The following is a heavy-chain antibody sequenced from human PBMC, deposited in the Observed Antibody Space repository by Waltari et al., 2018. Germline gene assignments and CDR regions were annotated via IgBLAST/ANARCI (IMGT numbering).Heavy chain of an antibody. Sequence: QVQLVQSGAEVKRPGASVKISCKASGYTFTNFGINWVRQAPGQGLEWVGWISPYTGNADYKQKLQDRVTMTTDTSTKTAYLELRSLGSDDTAVYYCARGGGPRTVVALTFDLWGQGTLVTVSS. CDR2: ISPYTGNA. CDR1: GYTFTNFG. D-gene: IGHD3-22*01. J-gene: IGHJ4*02. CDR3: ARGGGPRTVVALTFDL. V-gene: IGHV1-18*01.